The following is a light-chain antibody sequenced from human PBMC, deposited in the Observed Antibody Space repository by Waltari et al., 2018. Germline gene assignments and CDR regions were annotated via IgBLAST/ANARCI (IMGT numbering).Light chain of an antibody. CDR3: QHYYSSPR. V-gene: IGKV3D-15*01. CDR2: GAS. J-gene: IGKJ1*01. CDR1: QSVSST. Sequence: EIVMTQSPATLSLSPGERATLSCRASQSVSSTLAWYQQKPGQAPRLLIYGASSRATGIPDRFSGSGSGTDFTLTISSLEPEDFATYYCQHYYSSPRFGQGTKVEI.